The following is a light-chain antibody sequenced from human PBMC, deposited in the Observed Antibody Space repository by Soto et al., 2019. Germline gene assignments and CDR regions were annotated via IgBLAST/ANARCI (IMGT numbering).Light chain of an antibody. CDR1: SSDVGAYKY. Sequence: QSALTQPPCASGSPGQSGTISCTGTSSDVGAYKYVSWYQQYPGKAPKLMIYEVSKRPSGVPDRFSGSKSGNTASLTVSGLQAEDEADYYCTSYVGSNIWVFGGGTKLTVL. V-gene: IGLV2-8*01. CDR2: EVS. CDR3: TSYVGSNIWV. J-gene: IGLJ3*02.